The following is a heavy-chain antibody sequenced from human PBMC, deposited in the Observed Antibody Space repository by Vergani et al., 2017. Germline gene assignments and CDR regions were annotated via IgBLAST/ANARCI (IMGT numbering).Heavy chain of an antibody. V-gene: IGHV3-23*01. D-gene: IGHD2-15*01. Sequence: EVQLLESGGGLVQPGGSLRLSCAASGFTFSSYAMSWVRQAPGKGLEWVSAISGSGGSTYYADSVKGRFTISRDNSKNTLYLQMNSLRAEDTAVYYCAKDRDCSGGSCYYPVADYWGQGTLVTVSS. CDR2: ISGSGGST. J-gene: IGHJ4*02. CDR3: AKDRDCSGGSCYYPVADY. CDR1: GFTFSSYA.